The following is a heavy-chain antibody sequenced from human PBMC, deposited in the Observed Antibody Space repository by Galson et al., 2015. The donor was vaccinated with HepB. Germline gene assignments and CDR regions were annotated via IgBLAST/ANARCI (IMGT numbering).Heavy chain of an antibody. Sequence: SVKVSCKASGYTFTGYYMHWVRQAPGQGLEWMGRINPNSGGTNYAQKFQGRVTMTRDTSISTAYMELSRLRSDDTAVYYCARDSRIRGYDILTGYYNRGYYFDYWGQGTLVTVSS. CDR3: ARDSRIRGYDILTGYYNRGYYFDY. J-gene: IGHJ4*02. D-gene: IGHD3-9*01. V-gene: IGHV1-2*06. CDR2: INPNSGGT. CDR1: GYTFTGYY.